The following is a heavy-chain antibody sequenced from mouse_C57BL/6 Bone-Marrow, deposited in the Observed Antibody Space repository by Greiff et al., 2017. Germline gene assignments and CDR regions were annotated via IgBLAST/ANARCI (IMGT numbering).Heavy chain of an antibody. CDR2: IDPANGNT. CDR3: AIDLSTVDWYFDV. J-gene: IGHJ1*03. Sequence: EVQLQQSVAELVRPGASVKLSCTASGFNIKNTYMHWVKQRPEQGLEWIGRIDPANGNTKYAPKFQGKATITADTSSNTAYLQLSSLTSEDTAIYYGAIDLSTVDWYFDVWGTGTTVTVSS. CDR1: GFNIKNTY. D-gene: IGHD1-1*01. V-gene: IGHV14-3*01.